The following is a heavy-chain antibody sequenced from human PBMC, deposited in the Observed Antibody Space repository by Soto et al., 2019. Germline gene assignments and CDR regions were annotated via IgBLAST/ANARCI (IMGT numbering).Heavy chain of an antibody. D-gene: IGHD3-16*01. J-gene: IGHJ4*02. V-gene: IGHV1-8*01. CDR1: GYSLTSLD. CDR3: SRGVIAGVEY. Sequence: QVQLVQSGAEVRKPGSSVKVSCKASGYSLTSLDITWVRQTAGQGLEWMGWMQPSTGRTGYAQKFQGRVTMAKDTSIYTAYMGLTILPSDDTNFIFCSRGVIAGVEYWGKGTLVTVSS. CDR2: MQPSTGRT.